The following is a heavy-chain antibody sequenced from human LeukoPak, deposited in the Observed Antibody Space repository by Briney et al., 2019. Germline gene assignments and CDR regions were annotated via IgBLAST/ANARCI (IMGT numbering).Heavy chain of an antibody. Sequence: GGSLRLSCAASGFTFSSYGMHWVRQAPGKGLEWVAFIRYDGSNKYYADSVKGRFTISRDSSKNTLYLQMNSLRAEDTAMYYCAKDYRKNNQYGSGSSPFDPWGQGTLVTVSS. D-gene: IGHD3-10*01. CDR3: AKDYRKNNQYGSGSSPFDP. V-gene: IGHV3-30*02. J-gene: IGHJ5*02. CDR2: IRYDGSNK. CDR1: GFTFSSYG.